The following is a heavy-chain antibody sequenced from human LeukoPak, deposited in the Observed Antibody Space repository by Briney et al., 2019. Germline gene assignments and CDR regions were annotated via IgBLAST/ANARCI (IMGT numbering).Heavy chain of an antibody. CDR2: IYHSGST. Sequence: SETLSLTCAVSGGSISSSNWWSWVRQPPGKGLEWIGEIYHSGSTNYNPSLKSRVTISVDTSKNQFSLKLSSVTAADTAVYYCATGLARGSSTSRNYYYYYGMDVWGQGTTVTVSS. J-gene: IGHJ6*02. D-gene: IGHD2-2*01. CDR1: GGSISSSNW. V-gene: IGHV4-4*02. CDR3: ATGLARGSSTSRNYYYYYGMDV.